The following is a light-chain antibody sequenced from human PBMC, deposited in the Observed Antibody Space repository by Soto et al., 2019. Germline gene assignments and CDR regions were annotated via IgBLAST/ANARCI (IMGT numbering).Light chain of an antibody. CDR2: DAY. J-gene: IGKJ5*01. V-gene: IGKV3-11*01. Sequence: EIVLTQSPATLSLSPGERATLSCRASQSVTSYLAWYQQKPGQPPRLLIYDAYNRAPGIPARFSGSGSGTDFTLTISSLEPEDFAVYYCQQRSNWPPITFGQGTRLEIK. CDR1: QSVTSY. CDR3: QQRSNWPPIT.